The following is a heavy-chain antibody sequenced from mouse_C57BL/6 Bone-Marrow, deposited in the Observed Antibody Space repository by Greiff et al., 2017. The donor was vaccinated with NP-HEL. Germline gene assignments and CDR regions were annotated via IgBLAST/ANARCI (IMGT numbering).Heavy chain of an antibody. V-gene: IGHV5-17*01. CDR3: ARPTYYSNLLDY. Sequence: EVKVVESGGGLVKPGGSLKLSCAASGFTFSDYGMHWVRQAPEKGLEWVAYISSGSSTIYYADTVKGRFTISRDNAKNTLFLQMTSLRSEDTAMYYCARPTYYSNLLDYWGQGTTLTVSS. D-gene: IGHD2-5*01. J-gene: IGHJ2*01. CDR1: GFTFSDYG. CDR2: ISSGSSTI.